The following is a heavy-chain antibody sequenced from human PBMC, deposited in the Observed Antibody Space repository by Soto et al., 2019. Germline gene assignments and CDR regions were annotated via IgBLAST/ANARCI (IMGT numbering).Heavy chain of an antibody. J-gene: IGHJ4*02. CDR1: GFPFSGFG. Sequence: PGGSLRLSCAASGFPFSGFGMHWVRQAPGKGLEWVAVISYDGNDKYFADSAKGRFTISRDNSRNTLYLQMSSLRAEDTAVYYCTTLGYYESGVGGGYWGQGTLVTVSS. CDR3: TTLGYYESGVGGGY. D-gene: IGHD3-3*01. CDR2: ISYDGNDK. V-gene: IGHV3-30*03.